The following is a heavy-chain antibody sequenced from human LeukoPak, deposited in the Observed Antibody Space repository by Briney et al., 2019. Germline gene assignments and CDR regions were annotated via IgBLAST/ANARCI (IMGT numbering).Heavy chain of an antibody. CDR3: SRGLTSNGKKYWFYY. CDR2: VRSRIYGGAS. V-gene: IGHV3-49*04. CDR1: GVTFSVDA. J-gene: IGHJ4*02. Sequence: GGTLRPSCRGSGVTFSVDAINWVRQAPGKGQGWGGRVRSRIYGGASEYAASVKGRFTVSRDDSNDIAYLQMNGLTAEDTGVYYCSRGLTSNGKKYWFYYWGQGTLVTVSS. D-gene: IGHD2-8*02.